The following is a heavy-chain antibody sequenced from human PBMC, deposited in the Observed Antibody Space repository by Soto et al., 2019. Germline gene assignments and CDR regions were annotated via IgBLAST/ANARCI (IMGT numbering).Heavy chain of an antibody. CDR1: GFTFSHHS. D-gene: IGHD3-10*01. CDR3: VRGKEAGVWFDP. CDR2: INSDTGYT. Sequence: QVQLVQSGAEVTKPGASVQVSCKASGFTFSHHSIHWVRQAPGQRLEWMGWINSDTGYTKYSQKFQARLTITWDSSAKPAYMELSSLQSEDTAVYYCVRGKEAGVWFDPWGQGTLVTVSS. J-gene: IGHJ5*02. V-gene: IGHV1-3*04.